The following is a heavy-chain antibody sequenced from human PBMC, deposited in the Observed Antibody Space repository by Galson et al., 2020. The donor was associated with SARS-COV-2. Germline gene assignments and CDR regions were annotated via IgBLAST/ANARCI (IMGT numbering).Heavy chain of an antibody. D-gene: IGHD3-22*01. Sequence: SETLSLTCAVSGGSISSDNWWNWVRQPPGKGLEWIGEIYRSESTNYNPSLRSRVTITIDKSKNQFSLKLGSVTAADTAVYFCARAGYFSMGVWGKGTPVTASS. CDR2: IYRSEST. V-gene: IGHV4-4*02. CDR1: GGSISSDNW. J-gene: IGHJ6*03. CDR3: ARAGYFSMGV.